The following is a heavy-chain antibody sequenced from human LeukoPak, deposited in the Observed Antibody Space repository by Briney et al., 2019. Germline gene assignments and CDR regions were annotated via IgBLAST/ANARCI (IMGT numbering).Heavy chain of an antibody. Sequence: SETLSLTCTVSGGSISSSSYYWGWIRQPPGKGLEWIGSIYYSGSTYYNPSLKSRVTISVDTSKNQFSLKLSSVTAADTAVYYCARGDEVGADRGHSFDPWGQGTLVTVSS. J-gene: IGHJ5*02. D-gene: IGHD1-26*01. V-gene: IGHV4-39*07. CDR2: IYYSGST. CDR1: GGSISSSSYY. CDR3: ARGDEVGADRGHSFDP.